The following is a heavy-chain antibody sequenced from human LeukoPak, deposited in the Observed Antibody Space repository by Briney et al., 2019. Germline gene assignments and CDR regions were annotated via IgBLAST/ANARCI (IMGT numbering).Heavy chain of an antibody. CDR2: KKQDGSEK. J-gene: IGHJ4*02. D-gene: IGHD6-6*01. CDR1: GFTFSNYW. V-gene: IGHV3-7*01. Sequence: GGSLRLSCAASGFTFSNYWMSWVRQAPGKGLECVANKKQDGSEKNYVDSVKGRFTTSRDNPKNSLYLQMNSLRAEDTAVYYCAKYARGPLDWGQGTLVTVSS. CDR3: AKYARGPLD.